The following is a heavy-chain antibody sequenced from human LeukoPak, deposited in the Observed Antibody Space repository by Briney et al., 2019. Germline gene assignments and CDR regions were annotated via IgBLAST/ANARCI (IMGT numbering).Heavy chain of an antibody. D-gene: IGHD4-11*01. J-gene: IGHJ6*02. CDR2: INAGNGNT. Sequence: GASVTVSCKASGYTFTSYAMHWVRQAPGQRLEWMGWINAGNGNTKYSQKFQGRVTITRDTSASTAYMELSSLRSEDTAVYYCARGSPSNYVLYYYYYYGMDVWGQGTTVTVSS. CDR1: GYTFTSYA. CDR3: ARGSPSNYVLYYYYYYGMDV. V-gene: IGHV1-3*01.